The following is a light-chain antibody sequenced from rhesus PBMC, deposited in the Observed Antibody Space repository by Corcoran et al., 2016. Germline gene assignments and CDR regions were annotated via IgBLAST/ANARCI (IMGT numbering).Light chain of an antibody. CDR1: QSLLYSSTNKNY. CDR2: WAS. Sequence: DIVMTQSPDSLAVSLGERVTINCKSSQSLLYSSTNKNYLAWYQQKPGQAPKLFIYWASTRESGVPMRCSGRWSVTDFTLTISGLQAEDVAVYYCQQYYSSPYSFGQGTKMEIK. CDR3: QQYYSSPYS. V-gene: IGKV4-1*01. J-gene: IGKJ2*01.